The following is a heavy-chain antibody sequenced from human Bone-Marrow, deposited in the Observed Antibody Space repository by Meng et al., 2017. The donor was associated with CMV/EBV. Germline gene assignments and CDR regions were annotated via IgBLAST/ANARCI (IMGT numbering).Heavy chain of an antibody. CDR1: GFTFSSYS. CDR3: ARDRSSVVVVAADYYFDY. D-gene: IGHD2-15*01. Sequence: GESLKISCAASGFTFSSYSMNWVRQAPGKGLEWVSSISSSSSYIYYADSVKGRFTISRDNAKNSLYLQIDSLRAEDTAVYYCARDRSSVVVVAADYYFDYWSQGTLVTVSS. CDR2: ISSSSSYI. V-gene: IGHV3-21*01. J-gene: IGHJ4*02.